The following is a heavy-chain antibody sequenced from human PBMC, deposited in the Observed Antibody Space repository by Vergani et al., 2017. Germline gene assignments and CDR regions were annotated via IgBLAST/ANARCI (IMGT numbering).Heavy chain of an antibody. J-gene: IGHJ4*02. CDR3: ARARPYCSSTSCYAIVTPKDY. CDR1: GYTFTSYG. Sequence: QVQLVQSGAEVKKPGASVKVSCKASGYTFTSYGISWVRQAPGQGLEWMGWISAYNGNTNYAQKLQGRVTMTTDTSTSTVYMELSSLRSEDTAVYYCARARPYCSSTSCYAIVTPKDYWGQGTLVTVSS. CDR2: ISAYNGNT. D-gene: IGHD2-2*01. V-gene: IGHV1-18*01.